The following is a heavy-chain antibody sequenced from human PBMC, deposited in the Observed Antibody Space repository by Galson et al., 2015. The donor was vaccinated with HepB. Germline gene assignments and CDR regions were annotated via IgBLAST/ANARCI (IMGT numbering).Heavy chain of an antibody. D-gene: IGHD6-19*01. V-gene: IGHV4-4*07. CDR2: KHSTGST. Sequence: SETLSLTCTVSGGSISGYYWSWIRQPAGKGLEWIGRKHSTGSTNHNPSLNSRITMSVDTSKNKFSLKLSSVTAADTAVYYCARDRGSGWYDHWGQGNLVTVSS. CDR3: ARDRGSGWYDH. J-gene: IGHJ5*02. CDR1: GGSISGYY.